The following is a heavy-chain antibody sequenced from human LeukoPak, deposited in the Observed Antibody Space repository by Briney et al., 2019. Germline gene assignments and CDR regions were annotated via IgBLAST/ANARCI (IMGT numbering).Heavy chain of an antibody. D-gene: IGHD3-16*01. J-gene: IGHJ6*02. Sequence: GGSLRLSCAASGFTFSSYWMNWARQASGKGLEWVASINHNGNVNYYVDSVKGRFTISRDNAKNSLYLQMSNLRAEDTAVYFCARGGGLDVWGQGATVTVSS. V-gene: IGHV3-7*03. CDR3: ARGGGLDV. CDR1: GFTFSSYW. CDR2: INHNGNVN.